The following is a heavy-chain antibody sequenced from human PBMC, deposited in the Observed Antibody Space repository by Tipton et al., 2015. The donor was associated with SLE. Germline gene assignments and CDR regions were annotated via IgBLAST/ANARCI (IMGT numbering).Heavy chain of an antibody. D-gene: IGHD2/OR15-2a*01. V-gene: IGHV4-59*08. CDR3: ARLGSTTYLTLDGFYFDY. CDR1: GGSISSCY. J-gene: IGHJ4*02. CDR2: IHHSGST. Sequence: TLSLTCTVSGGSISSCYWSWIRQPPGKGLEWIGYIHHSGSTSYSPSLRSRVTISVDTSKNRLSLKVNSVTAADTAVYFCARLGSTTYLTLDGFYFDYWGQGTRVTVSS.